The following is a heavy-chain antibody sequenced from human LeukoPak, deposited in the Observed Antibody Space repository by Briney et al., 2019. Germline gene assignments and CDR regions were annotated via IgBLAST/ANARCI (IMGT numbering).Heavy chain of an antibody. CDR1: GFSVSNTY. D-gene: IGHD6-6*01. V-gene: IGHV3-53*04. CDR2: FYSGDSGVST. Sequence: PGGSLRLSCAASGFSVSNTYMSWVRQAPGKGLEWVSVFYSGDSGVSTSYADSVRDPFTIARHHSKNKLYLQMSSLRAEDTAVYFCARSAARLRYYYAMDVWLQGTTVSV. J-gene: IGHJ6*02. CDR3: ARSAARLRYYYAMDV.